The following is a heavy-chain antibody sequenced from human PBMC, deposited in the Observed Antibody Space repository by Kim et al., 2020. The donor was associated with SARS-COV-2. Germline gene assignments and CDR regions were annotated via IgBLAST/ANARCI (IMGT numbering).Heavy chain of an antibody. CDR3: ARHVNRGFYFDY. V-gene: IGHV4-39*01. D-gene: IGHD1-26*01. J-gene: IGHJ4*02. Sequence: SQTLSLTCTVSGGSISSSSYYWGWIRQPPGKGLEWIGSIYYSGSTYYNPSLKSRVTISVDTSKNQFSLKLSSVTAADTAVYYCARHVNRGFYFDYWGQGTLVTVSS. CDR1: GGSISSSSYY. CDR2: IYYSGST.